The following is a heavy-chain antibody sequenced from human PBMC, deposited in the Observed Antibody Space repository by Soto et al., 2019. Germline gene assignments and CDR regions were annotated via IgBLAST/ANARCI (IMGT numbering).Heavy chain of an antibody. D-gene: IGHD3-22*01. CDR3: AREGHYYDSSGYYLHRYFQH. Sequence: SETLSLTCTVSGGSISSYYWSWIRQPPGRGLEWIGYIYYSGSTNYNPSLKSRVTISVDTSKNQFSLKLSSVTAADTAVYYCAREGHYYDSSGYYLHRYFQHWGQGTLVTVSS. J-gene: IGHJ1*01. CDR1: GGSISSYY. CDR2: IYYSGST. V-gene: IGHV4-59*01.